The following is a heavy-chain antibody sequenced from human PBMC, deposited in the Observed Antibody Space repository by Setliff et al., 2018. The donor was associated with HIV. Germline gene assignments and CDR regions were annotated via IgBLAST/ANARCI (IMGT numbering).Heavy chain of an antibody. CDR1: GGSFSGHS. D-gene: IGHD6-13*01. Sequence: SETLSLTCAVYGGSFSGHSWTWIRQPPGKGLEWIGEINRSGSANYNRSLKSRATMSVDTSKRQFSLKLDSVTAADTAIYYCARQSTVAAAGFDFWGQGTLVTVSS. V-gene: IGHV4-34*01. CDR3: ARQSTVAAAGFDF. CDR2: INRSGSA. J-gene: IGHJ4*02.